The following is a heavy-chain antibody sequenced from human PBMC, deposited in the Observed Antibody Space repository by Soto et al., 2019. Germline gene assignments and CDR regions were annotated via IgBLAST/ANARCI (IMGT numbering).Heavy chain of an antibody. J-gene: IGHJ4*02. Sequence: QVTLKESGPVLVKPTETLKLTCTVAGFSLSSDRMGVSWIRQPPGKALEWLAHILSNDEKSYSTSLKSRFTISKDTSKSQVVLTMTNLDPVDTATYYCARINDILTGFDYWGQGTLVTVSS. D-gene: IGHD3-9*01. CDR1: GFSLSSDRMG. V-gene: IGHV2-26*01. CDR3: ARINDILTGFDY. CDR2: ILSNDEK.